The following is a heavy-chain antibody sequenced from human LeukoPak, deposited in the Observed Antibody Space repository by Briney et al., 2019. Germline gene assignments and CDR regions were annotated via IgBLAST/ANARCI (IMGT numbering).Heavy chain of an antibody. CDR1: GLTFSNAW. CDR2: IKSETNGGTA. Sequence: PGGSLRLSCAVSGLTFSNAWMNWVRQAPGKGLEWVAHIKSETNGGTADYAAAVEGRFTISRDDSKNTVYLQMNSLKIEDTAVYFCTTNPGSWGDFWGQGSLVTVSS. V-gene: IGHV3-15*07. D-gene: IGHD2-15*01. J-gene: IGHJ4*02. CDR3: TTNPGSWGDF.